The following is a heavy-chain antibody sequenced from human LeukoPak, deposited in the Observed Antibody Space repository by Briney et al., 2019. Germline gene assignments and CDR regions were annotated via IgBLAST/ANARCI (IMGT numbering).Heavy chain of an antibody. CDR1: GGSISNYY. D-gene: IGHD2-2*01. CDR3: ARFCSSTSCYGFDP. V-gene: IGHV4-59*01. Sequence: SETLSLTCTVPGGSISNYYWSWIRQPPGKGLEWIGYIYYSGGTNYNPSLKSRVTISLDTSKNQFSLKLSSVTAADTAVYYCARFCSSTSCYGFDPWGQGTLVTVSS. CDR2: IYYSGGT. J-gene: IGHJ5*02.